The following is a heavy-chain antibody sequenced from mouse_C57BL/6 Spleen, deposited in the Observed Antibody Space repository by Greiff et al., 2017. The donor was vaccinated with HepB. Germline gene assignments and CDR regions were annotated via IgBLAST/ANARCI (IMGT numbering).Heavy chain of an antibody. V-gene: IGHV1-77*01. CDR1: GYTFTDYY. J-gene: IGHJ4*01. CDR3: ARYYSNYNYAMDY. Sequence: QVHVKQSGAELVKPGASVKISCKASGYTFTDYYINWVKQRPGQGLEWIGKIGPGSGSTYYNEKFKGKATLTADKSSSTAYMQLSSLTSEDSAVYFSARYYSNYNYAMDYWGQGTSVTVSS. CDR2: IGPGSGST. D-gene: IGHD2-5*01.